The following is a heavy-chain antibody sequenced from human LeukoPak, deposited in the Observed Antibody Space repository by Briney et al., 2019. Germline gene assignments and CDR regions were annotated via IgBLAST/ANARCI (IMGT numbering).Heavy chain of an antibody. CDR1: GFTFSNAW. J-gene: IGHJ4*02. CDR3: AKDHYWSIDY. CDR2: IKSKTDGGTT. D-gene: IGHD3-3*01. Sequence: GGSLRLSCAASGFTFSNAWMSWVRQAPGKGLEWVGRIKSKTDGGTTDYAAPVKGRFTISRDDSKNTLYLQMNSLKTEDTGVYYCAKDHYWSIDYWGRGTLVTVSS. V-gene: IGHV3-15*01.